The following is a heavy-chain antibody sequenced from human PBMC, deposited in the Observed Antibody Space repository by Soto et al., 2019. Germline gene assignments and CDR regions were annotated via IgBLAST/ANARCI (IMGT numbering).Heavy chain of an antibody. V-gene: IGHV1-69*02. CDR2: IIPILGIA. J-gene: IGHJ6*02. CDR1: GGTFSSYT. CDR3: ARGEAGESSGFGGYGMDV. D-gene: IGHD3-22*01. Sequence: QVQLVQSGAEVKKPGSSVKVSCKASGGTFSSYTISWVRQAPGQGLEWMGRIIPILGIANYAQKFHGRVTITADKSMSTAYMELSSLRSEDTAVYYCARGEAGESSGFGGYGMDVWGQGTTVTVSS.